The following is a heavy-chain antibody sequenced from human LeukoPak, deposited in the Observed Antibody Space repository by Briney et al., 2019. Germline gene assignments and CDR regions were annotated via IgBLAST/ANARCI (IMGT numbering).Heavy chain of an antibody. V-gene: IGHV1-18*01. Sequence: ASVKVSCKASGYTFTSYGISWVRQAPGQGLEWMGWISAYNGNTNYAQKLQGRVTMTTDTSTSTAYMELRSLRSDDTAVYYCARDMCCGGDCFDYSHYYYYGMDVWGQGTTVTVSS. CDR1: GYTFTSYG. J-gene: IGHJ6*02. CDR3: ARDMCCGGDCFDYSHYYYYGMDV. D-gene: IGHD2-21*02. CDR2: ISAYNGNT.